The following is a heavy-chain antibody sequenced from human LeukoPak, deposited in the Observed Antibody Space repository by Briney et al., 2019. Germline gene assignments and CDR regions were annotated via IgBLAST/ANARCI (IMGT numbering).Heavy chain of an antibody. V-gene: IGHV1-46*01. J-gene: IGHJ2*01. CDR3: ATESIGSSSWSYFDL. CDR1: GYTFTSYY. CDR2: INPSGGST. Sequence: ASVKVSCKASGYTFTSYYMHWVRQAPGQGLEWMGIINPSGGSTSYAQKFQGRVTMTEDTSTDTAYMELSSLRSEDTAVYYCATESIGSSSWSYFDLWGRGTLVTVSS. D-gene: IGHD6-13*01.